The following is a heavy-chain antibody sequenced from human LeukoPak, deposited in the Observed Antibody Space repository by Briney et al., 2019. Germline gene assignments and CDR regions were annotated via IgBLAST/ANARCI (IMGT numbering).Heavy chain of an antibody. D-gene: IGHD4-17*01. Sequence: GASVKVSCKASGYTFTSYGISWVRQAPGQGLEWMGWISAYNGNTNYAQKLQGRVTMTTDTSTSTAYMELRSLRSDDTAVYYCAREPAPGGTYGDYELPLFDYWGQGTLVTVSS. CDR2: ISAYNGNT. V-gene: IGHV1-18*01. J-gene: IGHJ4*02. CDR3: AREPAPGGTYGDYELPLFDY. CDR1: GYTFTSYG.